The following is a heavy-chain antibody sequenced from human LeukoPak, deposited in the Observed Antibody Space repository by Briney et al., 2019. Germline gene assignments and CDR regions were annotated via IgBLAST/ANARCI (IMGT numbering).Heavy chain of an antibody. J-gene: IGHJ4*02. CDR3: ARAGYYDSSGFDY. D-gene: IGHD3-22*01. Sequence: SETLSLTCTVSGGSLSNYYWSWIRQPPGKGLEWIVDIYYSGSTNYNPSLKSRVTISVDTSKNQFSLKLSSVTSADTAVYSCARAGYYDSSGFDYWGQGTLVTVSS. V-gene: IGHV4-59*12. CDR1: GGSLSNYY. CDR2: IYYSGST.